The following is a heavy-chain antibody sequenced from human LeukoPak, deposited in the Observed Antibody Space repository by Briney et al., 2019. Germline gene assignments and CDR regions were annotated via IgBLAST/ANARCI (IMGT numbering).Heavy chain of an antibody. Sequence: SETLSLTCTVSGGSISGGSYYWSWIRQPPGKGLEWIGYIYYSGSTNYNPSFKSRVTISVDTSKNQFSLKLSSVTTADTAVYYCARVRYFDWFLAPFDYWGQGTLVTVSS. CDR1: GGSISGGSYY. CDR3: ARVRYFDWFLAPFDY. CDR2: IYYSGST. V-gene: IGHV4-61*01. D-gene: IGHD3-9*01. J-gene: IGHJ4*02.